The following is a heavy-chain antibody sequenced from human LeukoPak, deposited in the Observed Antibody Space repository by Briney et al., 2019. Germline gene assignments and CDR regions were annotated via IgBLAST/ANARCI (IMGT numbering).Heavy chain of an antibody. J-gene: IGHJ4*02. CDR2: VNADGGNT. V-gene: IGHV3-23*01. D-gene: IGHD1-26*01. CDR3: TKRVKYGGTWDHFAD. Sequence: GSLRLSCAASGFTFDNYRMSWVRQAPGKGLEWVSTVNADGGNTYYADSVKGRFTISRDNSKSTLILQMNSLRVEDTALYYCTKRVKYGGTWDHFADWGQGTLVTVSS. CDR1: GFTFDNYR.